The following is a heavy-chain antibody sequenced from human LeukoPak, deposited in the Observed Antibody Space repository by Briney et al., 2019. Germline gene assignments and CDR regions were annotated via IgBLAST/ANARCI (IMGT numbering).Heavy chain of an antibody. V-gene: IGHV1-24*01. CDR3: ARGGSDYYDSSGYYANDY. D-gene: IGHD3-22*01. CDR1: GYTLTELS. Sequence: ASVKVSCKVSGYTLTELSMHWVRQAPGKGLEWMGGFDPEDGETIYAQKFQGRVTMTEDTSTDTAYMELSSLRSEDTAVYYCARGGSDYYDSSGYYANDYWGQGTLVTVSS. J-gene: IGHJ4*02. CDR2: FDPEDGET.